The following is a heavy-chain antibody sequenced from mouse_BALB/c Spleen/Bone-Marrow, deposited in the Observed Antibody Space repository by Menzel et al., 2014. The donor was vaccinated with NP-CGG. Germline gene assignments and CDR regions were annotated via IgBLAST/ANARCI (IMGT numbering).Heavy chain of an antibody. V-gene: IGHV1S22*01. Sequence: LQQSGSELVRPGASVKLSCKASGYTFTSYWMHWVKQRHGQGLEWIGNIYPGSGSTNYDEKFKSKGTLTVDTSSSTAYMHLSSRTSEDSAVYYCTRGDGNYWYFDVWGAGTTVTVSS. J-gene: IGHJ1*01. D-gene: IGHD2-1*01. CDR3: TRGDGNYWYFDV. CDR2: IYPGSGST. CDR1: GYTFTSYW.